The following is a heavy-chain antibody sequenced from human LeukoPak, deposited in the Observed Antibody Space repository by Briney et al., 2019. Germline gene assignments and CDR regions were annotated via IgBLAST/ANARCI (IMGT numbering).Heavy chain of an antibody. CDR1: GFTFSSYA. V-gene: IGHV3-30-3*01. D-gene: IGHD1-7*01. Sequence: PGRSLRLSCAASGFTFSSYAMHWVRQAPGKGLEWVAVISYDGSNKYYADSVKGRFTISRDNSKNTLYLQMNSLRAEDTAVYYCAKDERNWNYNLASQTYDWGQGTLVTVSS. J-gene: IGHJ4*02. CDR3: AKDERNWNYNLASQTYD. CDR2: ISYDGSNK.